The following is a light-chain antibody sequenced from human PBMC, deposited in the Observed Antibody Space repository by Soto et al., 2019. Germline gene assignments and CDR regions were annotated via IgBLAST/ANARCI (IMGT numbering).Light chain of an antibody. CDR2: DND. J-gene: IGLJ2*01. CDR1: SSNIENNY. V-gene: IGLV1-51*01. Sequence: QSVLTQPPSVSAAPGQKVTVSCSGSSSNIENNYVSWYQHFPGTAPKLLIYDNDERPSGIPDRFSGSKSGTSATLGITGLQTGDEADYYCGTWDSSLSAVVFGGGTKVTVL. CDR3: GTWDSSLSAVV.